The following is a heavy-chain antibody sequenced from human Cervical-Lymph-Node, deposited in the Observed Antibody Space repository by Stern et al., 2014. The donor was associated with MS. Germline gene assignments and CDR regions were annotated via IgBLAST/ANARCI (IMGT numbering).Heavy chain of an antibody. CDR3: ARAAYSTSSYNY. V-gene: IGHV1-69*01. D-gene: IGHD6-6*01. CDR1: GGTFNTNV. Sequence: VQLVESGAEVKKPGSSVKVSCKASGGTFNTNVISWVRQAPGQGLEWMGGIIPIFGTALYAQKFQGRVTITANESTRAVYMALSSLRSEDTAVYYCARAAYSTSSYNYWGQGTLVIVSS. J-gene: IGHJ4*02. CDR2: IIPIFGTA.